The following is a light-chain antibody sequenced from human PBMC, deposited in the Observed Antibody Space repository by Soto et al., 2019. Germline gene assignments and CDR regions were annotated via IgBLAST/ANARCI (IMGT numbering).Light chain of an antibody. CDR2: KAS. V-gene: IGKV1-5*03. Sequence: DIQITQSPSTLSASVGDRVTITCRASQSISIWLAWYQQKPGKAPKLLIYKASSLESGVPSRFSGSGSGTEFTLTISSLQPDDFATYYCQQYNSYWTFGQGTKVEIK. J-gene: IGKJ1*01. CDR3: QQYNSYWT. CDR1: QSISIW.